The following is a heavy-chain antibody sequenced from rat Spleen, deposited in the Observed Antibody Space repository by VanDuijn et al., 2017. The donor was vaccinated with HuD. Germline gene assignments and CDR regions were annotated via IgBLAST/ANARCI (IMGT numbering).Heavy chain of an antibody. D-gene: IGHD1-9*01. J-gene: IGHJ1*01. CDR1: GFTFSNYY. CDR3: ARPFGYNGYWYFDF. V-gene: IGHV5-27*01. CDR2: ISIGGGTT. Sequence: EVQLVESGGGLVQPGRSLKLSCAASGFTFSNYYMAWVRQAPTKGLEWVAYISIGGGTTFYRDSVKGRFTISRDNAKSTLYLQMDSLRSEDTATYYCARPFGYNGYWYFDFWGPGTMVTVSS.